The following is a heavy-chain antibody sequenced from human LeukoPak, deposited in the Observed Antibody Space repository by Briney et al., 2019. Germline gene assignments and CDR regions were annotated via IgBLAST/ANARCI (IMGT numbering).Heavy chain of an antibody. CDR1: GXTVSSNY. D-gene: IGHD3-22*01. CDR2: ISYDGSNK. J-gene: IGHJ4*02. Sequence: GGSLRLSCAASGXTVSSNYMSWVRQAPGKGLEWVAVISYDGSNKYYADSVKGRFTISRDNSKNTLDLQMNSLSLEDTAVYYCAKDRTTMSYFDYWGQGTLVTVSS. V-gene: IGHV3-30*18. CDR3: AKDRTTMSYFDY.